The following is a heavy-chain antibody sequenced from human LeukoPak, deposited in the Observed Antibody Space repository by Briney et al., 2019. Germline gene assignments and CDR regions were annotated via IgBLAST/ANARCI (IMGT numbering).Heavy chain of an antibody. CDR3: ARTPMYSSGWYCYFDY. Sequence: TVKVSCKASGGTFSSYAISWVRQAPGQGLEWMGRIIPIFGTANYAQKFQGRVTITTDESTSTAYMELSSLRSEDTAVYYCARTPMYSSGWYCYFDYWGQGTLVTVSS. CDR1: GGTFSSYA. D-gene: IGHD6-19*01. CDR2: IIPIFGTA. V-gene: IGHV1-69*05. J-gene: IGHJ4*02.